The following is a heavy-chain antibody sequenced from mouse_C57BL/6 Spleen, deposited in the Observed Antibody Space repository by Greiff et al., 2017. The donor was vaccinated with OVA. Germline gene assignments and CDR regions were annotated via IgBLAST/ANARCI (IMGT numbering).Heavy chain of an antibody. D-gene: IGHD1-2*01. V-gene: IGHV1-15*01. CDR1: GYTFTDYE. Sequence: QVQLKQSGAELVRPGASVTLSCKASGYTFTDYEMHWVKQTPVHGLEWIGAIDPETGGTAYNQKFKGKAILTADKSSSTAYMELRSLTSEDSAVYYCTRSVNPNYGIYAMDYWGQGTSVTVSS. J-gene: IGHJ4*01. CDR2: IDPETGGT. CDR3: TRSVNPNYGIYAMDY.